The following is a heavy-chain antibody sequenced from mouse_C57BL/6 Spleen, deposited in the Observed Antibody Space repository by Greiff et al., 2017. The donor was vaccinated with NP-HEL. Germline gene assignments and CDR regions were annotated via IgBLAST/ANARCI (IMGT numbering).Heavy chain of an antibody. CDR1: GYTFTSYW. CDR3: AICAGSGYAWYFDV. D-gene: IGHD1-1*01. J-gene: IGHJ1*03. V-gene: IGHV1-69*01. CDR2: IDPSDSYT. Sequence: QVQLQQPGAELVMPGASVKLSCKASGYTFTSYWMHWVKQRPGQGLEWIGEIDPSDSYTNYNQKFKGKSTLTVDKSSSTAYMQLSSLTSEDSAVYCCAICAGSGYAWYFDVWGTGTTVTVSS.